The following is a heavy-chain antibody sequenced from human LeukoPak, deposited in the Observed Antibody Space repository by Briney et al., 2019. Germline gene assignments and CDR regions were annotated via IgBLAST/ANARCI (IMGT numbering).Heavy chain of an antibody. V-gene: IGHV4-30-4*01. J-gene: IGHJ5*02. CDR1: GGSISSGDYY. D-gene: IGHD2-2*01. CDR2: IYYSGST. Sequence: SQTLSLTCTVSGGSISSGDYYWSWIRPPPGKGLEWIGYIYYSGSTYYNPSLKSRVTISVDTSKNQFSLKLSPVTAADTAVYYCARETVPAATIQGNWFDPWGQGTLVTVSS. CDR3: ARETVPAATIQGNWFDP.